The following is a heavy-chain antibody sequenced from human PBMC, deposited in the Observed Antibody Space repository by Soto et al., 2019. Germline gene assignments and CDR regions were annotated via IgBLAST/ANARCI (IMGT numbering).Heavy chain of an antibody. V-gene: IGHV3-74*01. CDR2: INSDGSST. CDR3: ARDFEY. Sequence: EVQLVESGGGLVQPGGSLRLSCEASGFTFSTFWMHWVRQAPGKGLVWVSRINSDGSSTNYADSVKGRVTISRDNAKNTLYLQLKSLRPEDTAVYYCARDFEYWGQGTLVTVSS. CDR1: GFTFSTFW. J-gene: IGHJ4*02.